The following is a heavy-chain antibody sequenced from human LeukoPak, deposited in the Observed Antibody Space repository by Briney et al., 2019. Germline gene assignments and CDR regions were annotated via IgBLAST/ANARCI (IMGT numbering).Heavy chain of an antibody. Sequence: SETLSLTCTVSGGSISSYYWSWIRQAPGKGVEWIGYIYDSGSTNYNASLKSRVTISVDTSKNQFSLKLSFVTAADTAVYYCARHRFSGYSHGLFDYWGQGTLVTVSS. V-gene: IGHV4-59*08. D-gene: IGHD5-18*01. CDR2: IYDSGST. CDR3: ARHRFSGYSHGLFDY. CDR1: GGSISSYY. J-gene: IGHJ4*02.